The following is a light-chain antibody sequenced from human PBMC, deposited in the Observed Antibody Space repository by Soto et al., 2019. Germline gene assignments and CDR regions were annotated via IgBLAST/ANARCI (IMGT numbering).Light chain of an antibody. J-gene: IGKJ1*01. V-gene: IGKV1-39*01. CDR3: QQSYSTTWT. CDR1: QGISTY. Sequence: DIQMTQSPSSLSASLGDRVTITCRASQGISTYLNCYQQRPGKAPKLLIYAASSLQSGVPSRFSGSGSETHFTLTISSLQPEDFATYSCQQSYSTTWTFGQGTKVDIK. CDR2: AAS.